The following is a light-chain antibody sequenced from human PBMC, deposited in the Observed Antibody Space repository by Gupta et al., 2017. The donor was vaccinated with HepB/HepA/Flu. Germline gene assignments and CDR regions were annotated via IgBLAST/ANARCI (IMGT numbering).Light chain of an antibody. V-gene: IGLV2-11*01. CDR2: DVS. Sequence: QSALTQPRSVSGSPGPSVTIPCTGSSSDVGGYDYVSWYQQHPGKAPEFMIYDVSKRPSGVPDRFSGSKSGNTASLTISGLQAEDEADYYCCSYAGSYHVVFGGGTKLTVL. CDR3: CSYAGSYHVV. CDR1: SSDVGGYDY. J-gene: IGLJ2*01.